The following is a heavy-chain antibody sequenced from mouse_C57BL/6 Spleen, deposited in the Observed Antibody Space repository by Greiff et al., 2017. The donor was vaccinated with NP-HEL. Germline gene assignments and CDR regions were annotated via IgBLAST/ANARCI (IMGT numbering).Heavy chain of an antibody. J-gene: IGHJ1*03. CDR1: GYAFSSSW. V-gene: IGHV1-82*01. CDR2: IYPGDGDT. Sequence: VKLQESGPELVKPGASVKISCKASGYAFSSSWMNWVKQRPGKGLEWIGRIYPGDGDTNYIGKFKGKATLTADKSSSTAYMQLSSLTSEDSAVYFCARGLLRYFDVWGTGTTVTVSS. CDR3: ARGLLRYFDV. D-gene: IGHD2-3*01.